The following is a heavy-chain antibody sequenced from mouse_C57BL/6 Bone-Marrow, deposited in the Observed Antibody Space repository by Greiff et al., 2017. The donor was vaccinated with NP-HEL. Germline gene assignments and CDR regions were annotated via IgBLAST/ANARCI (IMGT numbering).Heavy chain of an antibody. CDR1: GYTFTTYP. CDR3: ARRRGYDGYYAMDY. CDR2: FHPYNDDT. V-gene: IGHV1-47*01. J-gene: IGHJ4*01. D-gene: IGHD2-2*01. Sequence: LVESGAELVKPGASVKMSCKASGYTFTTYPIEWMKQNHGKSLEWIGNFHPYNDDTKYNEKFKGKATLTVEKSSSTVYLELSRLTSDDSAVYYCARRRGYDGYYAMDYWGQGTSVTVSS.